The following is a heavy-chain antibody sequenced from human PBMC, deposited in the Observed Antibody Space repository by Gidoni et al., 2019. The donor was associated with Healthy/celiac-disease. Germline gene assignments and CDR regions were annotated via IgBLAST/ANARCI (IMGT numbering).Heavy chain of an antibody. V-gene: IGHV2-5*02. CDR2: IYWDDGK. Sequence: QTTLKESGPTLVKPTPTLTLTCPFSGFSLSTSGVGVGWIRQPPGKALEWLAVIYWDDGKRYSPSLKSRLTITKDTSKNQVVLTMTNMDPVDTATYYCARSFWSGSAFDYWGQGTLVTVSS. D-gene: IGHD3-3*01. J-gene: IGHJ4*02. CDR3: ARSFWSGSAFDY. CDR1: GFSLSTSGVG.